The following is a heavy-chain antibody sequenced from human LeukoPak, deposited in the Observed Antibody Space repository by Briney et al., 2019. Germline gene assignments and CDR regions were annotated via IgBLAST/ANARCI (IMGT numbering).Heavy chain of an antibody. D-gene: IGHD6-19*01. V-gene: IGHV3-48*01. CDR1: GFTSSSFT. CDR2: ISSSRSTI. CDR3: ARSGWYAGGYDAFDI. Sequence: GGSLRLSCAAPGFTSSSFTMNWVRQAPGKGLEWVSYISSSRSTIYYADSVKGRFTISRDNAKNSLYLQMNSLRAEDTAVYYCARSGWYAGGYDAFDIWGQGTMVTVSS. J-gene: IGHJ3*02.